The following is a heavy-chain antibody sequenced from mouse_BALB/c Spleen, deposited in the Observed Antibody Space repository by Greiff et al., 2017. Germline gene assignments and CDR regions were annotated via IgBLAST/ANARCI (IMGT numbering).Heavy chain of an antibody. CDR3: ARGGIYYGNYFDY. CDR2: INPSNGRT. J-gene: IGHJ2*01. CDR1: GYTFTSYW. Sequence: QVQLQQPGAELVKPGASVKLSCKASGYTFTSYWMHWVKQRPGQGLEWIGEINPSNGRTNYNEKFKSKATLTVDKSSSTAYMQLSSLTSEDSAVYYCARGGIYYGNYFDYWGQGTTLTGSS. D-gene: IGHD2-1*01. V-gene: IGHV1S81*02.